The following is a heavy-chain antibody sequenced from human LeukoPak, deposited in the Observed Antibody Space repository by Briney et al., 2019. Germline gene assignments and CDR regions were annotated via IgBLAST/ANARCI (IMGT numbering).Heavy chain of an antibody. CDR2: IYTSGST. J-gene: IGHJ6*03. V-gene: IGHV4-4*07. CDR3: ARVMAAAGDYYYYYMDV. D-gene: IGHD6-13*01. CDR1: GGSISSYY. Sequence: SETLSLTCTVSGGSISSYYWSWIRQPAGKGLEWIGRIYTSGSTNYNPSLKSRVTMSVDTSKNQFSLKLSSVTAADTAVYYYARVMAAAGDYYYYYMDVWGKGTTVTVSS.